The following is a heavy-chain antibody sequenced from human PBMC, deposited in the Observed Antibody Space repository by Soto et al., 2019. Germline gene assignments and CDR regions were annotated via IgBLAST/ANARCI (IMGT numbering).Heavy chain of an antibody. Sequence: GGSLRLSCAVSGFTFSDYAMSWVRQAPGKGLEWVSVISATGGSTYYADSVKGRFTISRDDSKNTVSLQMNSLRAEDTAVYYCAKQRVGSSWYRDFDYWGQGTLVTVSS. J-gene: IGHJ4*02. CDR1: GFTFSDYA. CDR3: AKQRVGSSWYRDFDY. V-gene: IGHV3-23*01. CDR2: ISATGGST. D-gene: IGHD6-13*01.